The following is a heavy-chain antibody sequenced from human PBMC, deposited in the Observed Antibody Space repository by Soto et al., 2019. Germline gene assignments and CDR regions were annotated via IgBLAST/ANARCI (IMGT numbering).Heavy chain of an antibody. V-gene: IGHV3-74*01. D-gene: IGHD2-15*01. Sequence: GGSPRLSCAASGFTFSSYWMHWVRQAPGKGLVWVSHINSDGSSTSYADSVKGRFTISRDNAKNTLYLQMNSLRAEDTAVYYCARGTGNIVVVYNWFDPWGQGTLVTVSS. CDR1: GFTFSSYW. CDR2: INSDGSST. CDR3: ARGTGNIVVVYNWFDP. J-gene: IGHJ5*02.